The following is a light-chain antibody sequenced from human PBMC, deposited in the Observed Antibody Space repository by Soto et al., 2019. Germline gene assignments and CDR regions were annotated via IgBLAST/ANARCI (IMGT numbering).Light chain of an antibody. Sequence: QSALTQPASVSGSPGQSITISCTGTSSDIGGYNFVSWYHQHTCKDPKLLIDAVTTRPSWITDRFSGSKSGNTAYLTISGLLAEDVADYYCASYTTSRPLVFGGRTKLTVL. CDR2: AVT. CDR3: ASYTTSRPLV. CDR1: SSDIGGYNF. J-gene: IGLJ2*01. V-gene: IGLV2-14*01.